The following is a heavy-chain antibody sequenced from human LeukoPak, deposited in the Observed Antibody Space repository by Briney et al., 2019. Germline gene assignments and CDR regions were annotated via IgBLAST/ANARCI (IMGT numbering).Heavy chain of an antibody. V-gene: IGHV4-39*07. J-gene: IGHJ4*02. D-gene: IGHD3-22*01. CDR1: GGSISSSNHY. Sequence: SETLSLTCTVSGGSISSSNHYWGWIRQPPGKGLKWIGSIFYGGSTYYNPSLKSRVTISVDTSKNQFSLKLASVAAADTAFYYCARTPRNYDTTGYYPDYWGQGTLVTVSS. CDR2: IFYGGST. CDR3: ARTPRNYDTTGYYPDY.